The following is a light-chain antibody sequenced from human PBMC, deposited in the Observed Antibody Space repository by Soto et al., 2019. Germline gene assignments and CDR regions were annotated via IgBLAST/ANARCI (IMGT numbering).Light chain of an antibody. CDR2: VGTGGIVG. J-gene: IGLJ2*01. Sequence: QPVLTQAPSASASLGASVTLTCTLSSGYSNYKVDWYQQRPGKGPRFVMRVGTGGIVGSKGDGIPDRFSVLGSGLNRYLTIKNIQEEDESDYHCGADHGSGNNFLVVFGGGTKLTVL. CDR1: SGYSNYK. V-gene: IGLV9-49*01. CDR3: GADHGSGNNFLVV.